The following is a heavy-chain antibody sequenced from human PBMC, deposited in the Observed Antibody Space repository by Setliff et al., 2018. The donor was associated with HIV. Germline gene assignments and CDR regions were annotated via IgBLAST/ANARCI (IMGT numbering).Heavy chain of an antibody. CDR1: GFSFSSWC. D-gene: IGHD3-22*01. V-gene: IGHV3-21*05. CDR2: IGSSNHGI. J-gene: IGHJ4*02. CDR3: ASDATPYYYDSSGSNY. Sequence: PGGSLRLSCAASGFSFSSWCMNWVRQAPGKGLEWVAHIGSSNHGIHYTDSVKGRFTISRDNAKNSLYLQMNSLRAEDTAVYYCASDATPYYYDSSGSNYWGQGTLVTVSS.